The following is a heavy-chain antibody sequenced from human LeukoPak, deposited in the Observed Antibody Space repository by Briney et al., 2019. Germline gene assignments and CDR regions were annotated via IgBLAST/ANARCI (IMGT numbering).Heavy chain of an antibody. Sequence: GGSLRLSCAASGFTFSSYGMHWVRQAPGKGLEWVAVISYDRSNKYYADSVKGRFTISRDNSKNTLYLQMNSLRAEDTAVYYCAKDGNYGDYGKDYWGQGTLVTVSS. J-gene: IGHJ4*02. D-gene: IGHD4-17*01. V-gene: IGHV3-30*18. CDR3: AKDGNYGDYGKDY. CDR1: GFTFSSYG. CDR2: ISYDRSNK.